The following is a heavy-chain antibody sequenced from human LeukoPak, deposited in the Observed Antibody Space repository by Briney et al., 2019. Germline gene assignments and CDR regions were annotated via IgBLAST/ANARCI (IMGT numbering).Heavy chain of an antibody. CDR3: ARDRGGNTYWCDP. J-gene: IGHJ5*02. Sequence: ASVKVSCTASGYTFTSHYIHWVRQAPGQGLEWMGIINPSGGSTSYAQMFQGRVTMTRDTSTSTVYMELNSLRSEDTAVYYCARDRGGNTYWCDPWGQGTLVTVSS. CDR1: GYTFTSHY. V-gene: IGHV1-46*03. D-gene: IGHD4-23*01. CDR2: INPSGGST.